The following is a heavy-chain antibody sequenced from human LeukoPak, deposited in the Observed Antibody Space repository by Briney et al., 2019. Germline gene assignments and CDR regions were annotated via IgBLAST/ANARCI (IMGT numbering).Heavy chain of an antibody. CDR1: GFTFSSYT. J-gene: IGHJ4*02. D-gene: IGHD6-19*01. Sequence: GGSLRLSCTASGFTFSSYTMSWVRQAPGTGLEWVANIKQDGSDRNYVTSVRGRFTISRDNAESSLYLQMNSLRVEDTAVYYCVRNLAVAGTCFDSWGQGTLVTVSS. CDR3: VRNLAVAGTCFDS. V-gene: IGHV3-7*03. CDR2: IKQDGSDR.